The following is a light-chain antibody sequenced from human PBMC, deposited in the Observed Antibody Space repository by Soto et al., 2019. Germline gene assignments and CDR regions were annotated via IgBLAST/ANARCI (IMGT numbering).Light chain of an antibody. J-gene: IGLJ2*01. CDR2: RDS. Sequence: SYELTQPPSVSLSPGQTAGITCSGDALPKQYTYWYQQKAGQAPVLVIYRDSERPSGIPERFSGSSSGTTVTLTISGVQAEDEADYNCQSADSSGTYVVFGGGTKLTVL. CDR1: ALPKQY. V-gene: IGLV3-25*02. CDR3: QSADSSGTYVV.